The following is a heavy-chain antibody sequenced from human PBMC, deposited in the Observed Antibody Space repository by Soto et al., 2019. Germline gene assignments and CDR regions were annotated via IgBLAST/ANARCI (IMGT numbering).Heavy chain of an antibody. CDR2: IYYSGST. V-gene: IGHV4-31*03. D-gene: IGHD6-6*01. CDR3: ARDSSDSSSFYFDY. J-gene: IGHJ4*02. Sequence: SETLSLTCTFSGFTISSGGYYWSWIRQHPGKGLEWIGYIYYSGSTYYNPSLKSRVTISVDTSKNQFSLKLSSVTAADTAVYYCARDSSDSSSFYFDYWGQGTLVTVSS. CDR1: GFTISSGGYY.